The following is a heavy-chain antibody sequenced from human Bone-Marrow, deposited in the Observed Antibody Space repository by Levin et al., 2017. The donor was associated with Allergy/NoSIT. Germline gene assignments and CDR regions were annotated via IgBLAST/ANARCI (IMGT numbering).Heavy chain of an antibody. J-gene: IGHJ4*02. Sequence: SQTLSLTCTVSGVSVRSGGYYWTGLRQHPGKGLEWIGYIFTREITHYSGSLESRLPLSLDTSKNRFSLKLTSVTAADAAGYYCARGRDIETFDYWGQGTLVTVSS. D-gene: IGHD2-15*01. V-gene: IGHV4-31*03. CDR3: ARGRDIETFDY. CDR1: GVSVRSGGYY. CDR2: IFTREIT.